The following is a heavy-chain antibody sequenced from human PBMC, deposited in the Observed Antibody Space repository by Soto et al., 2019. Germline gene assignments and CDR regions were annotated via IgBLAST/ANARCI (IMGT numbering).Heavy chain of an antibody. J-gene: IGHJ4*02. V-gene: IGHV4-59*12. D-gene: IGHD1-26*01. CDR2: IYYSGST. Sequence: SETLSLTCTVSGGSISSYYWSWIRQPPGKGLEWIGYIYYSGSTNYNPSLKSRVTISVDTSKNQFSLKLSSVTAEDTAVYYCVKDRSSRYLSGLFFDLWGPGIVVTVSS. CDR1: GGSISSYY. CDR3: VKDRSSRYLSGLFFDL.